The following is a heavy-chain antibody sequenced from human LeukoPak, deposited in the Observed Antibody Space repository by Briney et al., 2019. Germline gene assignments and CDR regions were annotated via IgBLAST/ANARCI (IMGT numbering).Heavy chain of an antibody. CDR1: GFTFSSYG. CDR3: AKIREGGLQLWAPLDY. CDR2: ISYDGSNK. Sequence: GRSLRLSCAASGFTFSSYGMHWVRQAPGKGLEWVAVISYDGSNKYYADSVKGRFTISRDNSKNTLYLQMNSLRAEDTAVYYCAKIREGGLQLWAPLDYWGQGTLVTVSS. J-gene: IGHJ4*02. D-gene: IGHD5-18*01. V-gene: IGHV3-30*18.